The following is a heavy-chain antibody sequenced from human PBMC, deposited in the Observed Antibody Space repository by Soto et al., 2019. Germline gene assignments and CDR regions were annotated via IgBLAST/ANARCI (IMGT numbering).Heavy chain of an antibody. CDR1: GFTFNSCA. CDR3: AKDKRLPHDVFDI. Sequence: EVQMLESGGGLVQPGGSLRLSCAASGFTFNSCATSWVRQAPGKGLEWVAAISSSGDSRYYADSVNGRFTISRDNSKNTLYLQINSLRAEDSAIYYCAKDKRLPHDVFDIWGQGTMVNVSS. J-gene: IGHJ3*02. CDR2: ISSSGDSR. V-gene: IGHV3-23*01. D-gene: IGHD6-25*01.